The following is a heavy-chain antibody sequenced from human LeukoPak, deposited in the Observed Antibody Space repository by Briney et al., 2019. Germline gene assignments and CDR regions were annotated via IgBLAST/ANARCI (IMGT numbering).Heavy chain of an antibody. D-gene: IGHD6-6*01. Sequence: GGSLRLSCAASGFTFSSYGMPWVRQAPGKGLEWVAVISYDGSNKYYADSVKGRFTISRDNSKNTLYLQMNSLRAEDTAVYYCAKGEYSSSPIDYWGQGTLVTVSS. CDR2: ISYDGSNK. J-gene: IGHJ4*02. V-gene: IGHV3-30*18. CDR1: GFTFSSYG. CDR3: AKGEYSSSPIDY.